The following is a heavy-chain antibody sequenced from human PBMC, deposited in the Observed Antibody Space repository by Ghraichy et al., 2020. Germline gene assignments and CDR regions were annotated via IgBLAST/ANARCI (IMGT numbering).Heavy chain of an antibody. CDR1: GFTFNNYG. CDR2: IRYGGSNK. V-gene: IGHV3-30*02. D-gene: IGHD3-3*01. J-gene: IGHJ4*02. CDR3: AKGGDFWSGYYLTFDQ. Sequence: GGSLRLSCAASGFTFNNYGMHWVRQAPGKGLEWVAFIRYGGSNKYYADAVKGRFTISRDNSKNTLYLQMSSLRAEDTAVYYCAKGGDFWSGYYLTFDQRGQGTPVTVSS.